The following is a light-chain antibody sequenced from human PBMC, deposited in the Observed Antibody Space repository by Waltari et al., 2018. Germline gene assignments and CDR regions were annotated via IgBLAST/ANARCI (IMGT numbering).Light chain of an antibody. Sequence: QSVLTQPPSLSEAPDQTITISCSGSGSNIGNNGVNWYQQLPGKTPKLLIYHNDLVPFGVSGGFAGSKSGTSASLAISGLQSEDEADYYCTVWDDNLNALVFGGGTKLTVL. CDR1: GSNIGNNG. CDR3: TVWDDNLNALV. V-gene: IGLV1-36*01. CDR2: HND. J-gene: IGLJ3*02.